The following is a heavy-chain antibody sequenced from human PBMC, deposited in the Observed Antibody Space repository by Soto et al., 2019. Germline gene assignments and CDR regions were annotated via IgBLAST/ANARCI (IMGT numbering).Heavy chain of an antibody. CDR1: GFTFPIYA. D-gene: IGHD3-22*01. CDR2: ISGNGAGT. Sequence: PGGSLRLSCAASGFTFPIYAMRWVRQAPGKGLECVSVISGNGAGTYYADSVKGRFTISRDNSNNTLYLQMNSLRAEDTAVYFCAKESSDTGGYSNYWGQGTLVTVS. V-gene: IGHV3-23*01. J-gene: IGHJ4*02. CDR3: AKESSDTGGYSNY.